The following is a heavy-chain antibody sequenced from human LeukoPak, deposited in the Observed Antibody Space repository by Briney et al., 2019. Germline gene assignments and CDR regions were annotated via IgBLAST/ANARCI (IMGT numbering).Heavy chain of an antibody. V-gene: IGHV1-2*02. Sequence: ASVKVSCKASGYTFTDMNWVRQAPGQGLEWMGWIHPNSGGTNYAQKFQGRVTVTSDTSISTAYMELTSLTSDDTAVYYCARGISDSSGYYPLFNYWGQGTLVTVSS. J-gene: IGHJ4*02. D-gene: IGHD3-22*01. CDR3: ARGISDSSGYYPLFNY. CDR1: GYTFTD. CDR2: IHPNSGGT.